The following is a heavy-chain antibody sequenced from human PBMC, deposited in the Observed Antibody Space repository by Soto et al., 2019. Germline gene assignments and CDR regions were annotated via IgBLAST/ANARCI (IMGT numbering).Heavy chain of an antibody. CDR1: GFTVSSDY. J-gene: IGHJ4*02. V-gene: IGHV3-66*01. CDR2: IYSGGST. CDR3: ARGLDYDFWSGYYGG. D-gene: IGHD3-3*01. Sequence: EVQLVESGGSLVQPGGSLRLSCAASGFTVSSDYMSWVRQAPGKGLEWVSVIYSGGSTYYADSVKGRFTISRDNSKNTLYLQMNSLRAEDTAVHYCARGLDYDFWSGYYGGWGQGTLVTVSS.